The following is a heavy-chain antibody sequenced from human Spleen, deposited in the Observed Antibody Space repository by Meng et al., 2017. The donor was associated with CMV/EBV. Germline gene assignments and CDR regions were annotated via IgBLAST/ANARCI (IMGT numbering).Heavy chain of an antibody. V-gene: IGHV2-5*02. CDR1: GFSLSTSGVG. D-gene: IGHD3-16*01. CDR2: IYWDDDK. J-gene: IGHJ5*02. CDR3: AHRRGTFGGVTNWFDP. Sequence: QITLKEAGPTLVKPTQNLTLTCTFSGFSLSTSGVGVGWIRQPPGKALEWLALIYWDDDKRYSPSLKSRLTITKDTSKNQVVLTMTNMDPVDTATYYCAHRRGTFGGVTNWFDPWGQGTLVTVFS.